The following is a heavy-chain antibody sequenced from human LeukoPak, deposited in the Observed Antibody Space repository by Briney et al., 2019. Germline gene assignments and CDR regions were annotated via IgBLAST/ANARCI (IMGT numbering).Heavy chain of an antibody. D-gene: IGHD3-3*01. Sequence: GGSLRLSCAASGAASGFIFSGYAMHWVRQAPGKGLEWVAIISYDGSNEYYAGSVRGRFIISRDNSRDTIYLQMSSLRVEDTAVYYCESGYGFWSGYPPAQYSMDVWGQGTTVTVSS. CDR3: ESGYGFWSGYPPAQYSMDV. V-gene: IGHV3-30-3*01. CDR2: ISYDGSNE. J-gene: IGHJ6*02. CDR1: GFIFSGYA.